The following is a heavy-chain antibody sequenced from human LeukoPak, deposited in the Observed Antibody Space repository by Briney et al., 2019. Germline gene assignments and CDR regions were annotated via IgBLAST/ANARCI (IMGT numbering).Heavy chain of an antibody. Sequence: SETLSLTCTVSGGSISIYYWNWIRQPPGKGLEWIGYIYHSGSTYYNPSLKSRVTISVDRSKNQFSLKLSSVTAADTAVYYCARALYDILTGYSDAFDIWGQGTMVTVSS. D-gene: IGHD3-9*01. CDR2: IYHSGST. V-gene: IGHV4-59*12. CDR3: ARALYDILTGYSDAFDI. CDR1: GGSISIYY. J-gene: IGHJ3*02.